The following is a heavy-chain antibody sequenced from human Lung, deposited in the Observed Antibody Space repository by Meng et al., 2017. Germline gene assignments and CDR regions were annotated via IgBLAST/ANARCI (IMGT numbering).Heavy chain of an antibody. Sequence: QGHLRQWGAGLLTPSETLSLTCVVSGGSFSDYYWSWIRQPPGKGLEWIGEINHSGSTNYNPSLESRATISVDTSQNNLSLKLSSVTAADSAVYYCARGPTTMAHNFDYWGQGTLVTVSS. CDR3: ARGPTTMAHNFDY. D-gene: IGHD4-11*01. V-gene: IGHV4-34*01. CDR1: GGSFSDYY. CDR2: INHSGST. J-gene: IGHJ4*02.